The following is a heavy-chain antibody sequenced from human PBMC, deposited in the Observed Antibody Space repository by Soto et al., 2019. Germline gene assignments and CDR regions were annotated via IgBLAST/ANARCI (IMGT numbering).Heavy chain of an antibody. D-gene: IGHD1-26*01. Sequence: ASVKVSCKASGYIFTDYYMHWVRQAPGQELGWMGRINPNSGGTNYAQKFQGRVTMTRDTSISTAYTELSSLRSEDTAVYYCARGPYSGSYYGYYYGMDVWGQGTTVTVSS. CDR1: GYIFTDYY. CDR2: INPNSGGT. V-gene: IGHV1-2*06. J-gene: IGHJ6*02. CDR3: ARGPYSGSYYGYYYGMDV.